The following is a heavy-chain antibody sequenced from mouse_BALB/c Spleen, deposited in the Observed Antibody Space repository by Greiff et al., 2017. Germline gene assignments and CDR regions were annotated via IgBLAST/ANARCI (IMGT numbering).Heavy chain of an antibody. V-gene: IGHV1S81*02. CDR2: INTSDGGT. CDR1: GYTFTSYY. J-gene: IGHJ4*01. Sequence: VQLQQPGAELVKPGASVKLSCKASGYTFTSYYMYWVQQRPGQSLEWIGGINTSDGGTNFNEKFKSKATLTVDKSSSTAYMQLISLTAEASAVYDCTRERYSAIDYWGQGTSVTVSS. CDR3: TRERYSAIDY.